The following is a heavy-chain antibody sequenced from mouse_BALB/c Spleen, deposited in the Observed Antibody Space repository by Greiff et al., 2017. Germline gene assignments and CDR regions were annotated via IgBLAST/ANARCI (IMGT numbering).Heavy chain of an antibody. CDR3: ARDWNY. J-gene: IGHJ4*01. CDR1: GFTFTDYY. Sequence: DVQLVESGGGLVQPGGSLRLSCATSGFTFTDYYMSWVRQPPGKALEWLGFIRNKANGYTTEYSASVKGRFTISRDNSQSILYLQMNTLRAEDSATYYCARDWNYWGQGTSVTVSS. CDR2: IRNKANGYTT. V-gene: IGHV7-3*02.